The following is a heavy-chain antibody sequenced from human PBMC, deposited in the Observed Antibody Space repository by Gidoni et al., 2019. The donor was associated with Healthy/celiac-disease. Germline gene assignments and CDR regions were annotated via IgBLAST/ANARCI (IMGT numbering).Heavy chain of an antibody. D-gene: IGHD3-22*01. CDR1: GYSFTSYW. Sequence: EVQLVQSGAEAKKPGESLKISCKGSGYSFTSYWIGCVRQMPGKGLEWMGIIYPGDSDTRYSPSFQGQVTISADKSISTAYLQWSSLKASDTAMYYCARREIDVDSSGYVYVVGAFDIWGQGTMVTVSS. V-gene: IGHV5-51*01. CDR2: IYPGDSDT. CDR3: ARREIDVDSSGYVYVVGAFDI. J-gene: IGHJ3*02.